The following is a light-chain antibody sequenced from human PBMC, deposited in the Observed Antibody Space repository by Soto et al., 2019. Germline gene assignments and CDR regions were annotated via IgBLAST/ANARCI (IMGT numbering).Light chain of an antibody. J-gene: IGLJ1*01. Sequence: QSVLTQPRSVSGSPGQSVTISCTGTSSDVGGYNYVSWYQQHPGKAPKLMIYDVSKRPSGVPDRFSDSKSGNTASLTISGLQAEDEADYYCCSYAGSYGDVFGTGTKVTVL. CDR2: DVS. CDR3: CSYAGSYGDV. CDR1: SSDVGGYNY. V-gene: IGLV2-11*01.